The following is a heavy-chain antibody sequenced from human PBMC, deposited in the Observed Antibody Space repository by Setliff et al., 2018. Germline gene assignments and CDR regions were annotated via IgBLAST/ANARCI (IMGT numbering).Heavy chain of an antibody. Sequence: SQTLSLTCAVYGGFFSGYYWSWIRQPPGKGLEWIGEINHSGSTNYNPSLESRVTISVDTSKNQFSLKLSSVTAADTAVYYCARGRYCSSTSCYGGWFDPWGQGTLVTVSS. CDR2: INHSGST. V-gene: IGHV4-34*01. D-gene: IGHD2-2*01. J-gene: IGHJ5*02. CDR1: GGFFSGYY. CDR3: ARGRYCSSTSCYGGWFDP.